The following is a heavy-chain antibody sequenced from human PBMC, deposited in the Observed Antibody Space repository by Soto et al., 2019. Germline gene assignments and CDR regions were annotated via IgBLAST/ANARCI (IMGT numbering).Heavy chain of an antibody. CDR1: GGSITNYY. J-gene: IGHJ3*02. CDR2: IYYRGTT. D-gene: IGHD3-10*01. Sequence: QVQLQESGPGLAKPSETLSLTCSVSGGSITNYYWGWLRQPPGKGPEWIGHIYYRGTTDYNPSPRSRVTRSVDTSRNQFSLNLASLTAADTAIYYCARAGFSPFIRGGDAFEIWGQGRSVTVSS. CDR3: ARAGFSPFIRGGDAFEI. V-gene: IGHV4-59*01.